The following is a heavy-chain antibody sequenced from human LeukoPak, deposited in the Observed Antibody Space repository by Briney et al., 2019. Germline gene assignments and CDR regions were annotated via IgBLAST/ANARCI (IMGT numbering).Heavy chain of an antibody. J-gene: IGHJ6*03. V-gene: IGHV4-34*01. D-gene: IGHD3-10*01. CDR3: ARRRWFGELRYYYYMDV. Sequence: PSETLSLTCAVYGGSFSGYYWSWIRQPPGKGLEWIGEINHSGSTNYNPSLKSRVTISVDTSKNQFSLKLSSVTAADTAVYYCARRRWFGELRYYYYMDVWGKGTTVTISS. CDR1: GGSFSGYY. CDR2: INHSGST.